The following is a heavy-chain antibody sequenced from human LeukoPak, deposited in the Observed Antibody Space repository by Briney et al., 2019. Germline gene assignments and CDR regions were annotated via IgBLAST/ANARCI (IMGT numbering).Heavy chain of an antibody. Sequence: SETLSLTCAVYGGSFSGYYWSWIRQPPGKGLEWIGEINHSGSTNYNPSLKSRVTISVDTSKNQFSLKLSSVTAADTAVYYCAREPGHYDFWSGYYFDYWGQGTLVTVSS. V-gene: IGHV4-34*01. CDR2: INHSGST. CDR1: GGSFSGYY. J-gene: IGHJ4*02. D-gene: IGHD3-3*01. CDR3: AREPGHYDFWSGYYFDY.